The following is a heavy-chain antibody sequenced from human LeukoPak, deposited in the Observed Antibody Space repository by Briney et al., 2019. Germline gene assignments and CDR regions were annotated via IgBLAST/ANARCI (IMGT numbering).Heavy chain of an antibody. J-gene: IGHJ4*02. Sequence: GGSLRLSCAASGFTFSSYAMSWVRQAPGKGLEWVSAISGSGGSTYYADSVKGRFTISRDNSKNTLYLQMNSLRAEDTAVYYCAKESYYYDSSGYSGRETYYFDYWGQGTLVTVSS. CDR3: AKESYYYDSSGYSGRETYYFDY. CDR2: ISGSGGST. CDR1: GFTFSSYA. D-gene: IGHD3-22*01. V-gene: IGHV3-23*01.